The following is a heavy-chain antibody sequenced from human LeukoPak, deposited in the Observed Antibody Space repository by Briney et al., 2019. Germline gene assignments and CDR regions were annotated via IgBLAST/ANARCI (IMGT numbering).Heavy chain of an antibody. J-gene: IGHJ4*02. CDR1: GYTFTGYY. CDR2: INPNSGDT. V-gene: IGHV1-2*02. D-gene: IGHD3-22*01. CDR3: ARGPILLYYIGSNYYPPDD. Sequence: ASVKVSCKASGYTFTGYYMHWVRQAPGQGLEWMGWINPNSGDTVYAQNFQGRVTMTRDTSITTAYMELSSLRSDDSAINYCARGPILLYYIGSNYYPPDDWGQGTRVTVSS.